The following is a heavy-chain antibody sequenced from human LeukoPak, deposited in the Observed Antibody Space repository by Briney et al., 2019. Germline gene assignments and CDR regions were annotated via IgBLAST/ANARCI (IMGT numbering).Heavy chain of an antibody. Sequence: PSETLSLTCTVSGGSISIFYWNLIRQPPGKGLEWIGYIYNSGSTSYNPSLKSRVTISVDTSKNQFSLKLTSVTAADTAVYYCVRDRELTYWGQGTLVTVSS. J-gene: IGHJ4*02. CDR2: IYNSGST. CDR1: GGSISIFY. CDR3: VRDRELTY. D-gene: IGHD1-26*01. V-gene: IGHV4-59*01.